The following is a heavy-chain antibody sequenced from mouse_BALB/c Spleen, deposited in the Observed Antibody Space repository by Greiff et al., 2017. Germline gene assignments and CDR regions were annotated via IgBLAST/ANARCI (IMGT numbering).Heavy chain of an antibody. V-gene: IGHV3-2*02. CDR2: ISYSGST. Sequence: EVQLQQSGPGLVKPSQSLSLTCTVTGYSITSDYAWNWIRQFPGNKLEWMGYISYSGSTSYNPSLKSRISITRDTSKNQFFLQLNSVTTEDTATYYCASLTVVANFDYWGQGTTLTVSS. J-gene: IGHJ2*01. CDR3: ASLTVVANFDY. D-gene: IGHD1-1*01. CDR1: GYSITSDYA.